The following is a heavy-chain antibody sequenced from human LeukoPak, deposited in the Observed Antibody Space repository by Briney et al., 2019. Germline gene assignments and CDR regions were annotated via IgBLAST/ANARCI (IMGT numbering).Heavy chain of an antibody. CDR3: ARGRAAAGIDAFDP. V-gene: IGHV3-23*01. CDR1: GFTFSSYG. J-gene: IGHJ5*02. D-gene: IGHD6-13*01. CDR2: ISGSGGST. Sequence: GGSLRLSCAASGFTFSSYGMGWVRQAPGKGLEWVSAISGSGGSTYYADSVKGRFTISRDNSKNTLYLQMNSLRAEDTAVYYCARGRAAAGIDAFDPWGQGTLVTVSS.